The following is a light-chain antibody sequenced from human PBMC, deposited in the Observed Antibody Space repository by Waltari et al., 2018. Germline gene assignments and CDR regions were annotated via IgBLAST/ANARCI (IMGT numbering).Light chain of an antibody. J-gene: IGKJ2*01. CDR2: QAS. V-gene: IGKV1-5*03. CDR1: QTISGW. CDR3: QQYNIYSPYT. Sequence: DIQLTQSPSTLSASVGDRVTITCRASQTISGWLAWYQQQPGKAPKLLIFQASNLESGVPSRFSGSGSVTDFTLTISSLQPDDFATYYCQQYNIYSPYTFGQGTRLEI.